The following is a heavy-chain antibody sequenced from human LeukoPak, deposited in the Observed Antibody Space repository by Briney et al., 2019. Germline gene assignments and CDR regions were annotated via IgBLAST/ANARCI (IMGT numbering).Heavy chain of an antibody. J-gene: IGHJ6*03. V-gene: IGHV1-18*04. CDR2: ISAYNGNT. CDR1: GYTFTGYY. Sequence: ASVKVSCKASGYTFTGYYMHWVRQAPGQGLEWMGWISAYNGNTNYAQKLQGRVTMTTDTSTSTAYMELSSLRSDDTAVYYCAREITELRFLEWLDYYYMDVWGKGTTVTVSS. CDR3: AREITELRFLEWLDYYYMDV. D-gene: IGHD3-3*01.